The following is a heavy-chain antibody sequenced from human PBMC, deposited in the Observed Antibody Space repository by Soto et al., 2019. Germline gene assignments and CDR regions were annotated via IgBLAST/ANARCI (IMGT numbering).Heavy chain of an antibody. CDR1: GGSISSSSYY. V-gene: IGHV4-39*01. CDR2: IYYSGST. D-gene: IGHD1-26*01. CDR3: ARQGSYCLFDY. Sequence: SETLSLTCTVSGGSISSSSYYWGWIRQPPGKGLEWIGSIYYSGSTYYNPSLKSRVTISVDTSKNQFSLKLSSVTAADTAVYYCARQGSYCLFDYWGQGTLVTVSS. J-gene: IGHJ4*02.